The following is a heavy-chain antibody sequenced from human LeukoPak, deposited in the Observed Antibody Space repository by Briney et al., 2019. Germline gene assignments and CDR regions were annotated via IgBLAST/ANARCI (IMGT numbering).Heavy chain of an antibody. D-gene: IGHD2-2*01. V-gene: IGHV3-9*01. CDR3: AKGSTPDIVVVPDY. CDR1: GFTFDDYA. Sequence: GGSLRLSCAASGFTFDDYAMHWVRQAPGKGLEWVSGISWNSGSIGYADSVKGRFTISRDNAKNSLYLQMNSLRAEDTALYHCAKGSTPDIVVVPDYWGQGTLVTVSS. J-gene: IGHJ4*02. CDR2: ISWNSGSI.